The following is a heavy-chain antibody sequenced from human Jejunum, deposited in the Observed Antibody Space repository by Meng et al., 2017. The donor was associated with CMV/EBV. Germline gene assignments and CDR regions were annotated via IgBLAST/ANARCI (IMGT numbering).Heavy chain of an antibody. CDR3: ARDGLQQNWFDP. J-gene: IGHJ5*02. CDR2: INHSGST. V-gene: IGHV4-34*01. CDR1: GGSFRGYY. Sequence: VYGGSFRGYYWSWIRQPPGKGLEWIGEINHSGSTSYDPSLKSRVTTSVDTSKNQFSLKLSSVTAADTAVYYCARDGLQQNWFDPWGQGTLVTVSS. D-gene: IGHD4-11*01.